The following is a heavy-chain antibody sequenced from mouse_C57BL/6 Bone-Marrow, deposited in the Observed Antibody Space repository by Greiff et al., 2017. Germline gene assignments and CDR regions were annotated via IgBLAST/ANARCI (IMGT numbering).Heavy chain of an antibody. CDR1: GFNIKNTY. J-gene: IGHJ3*01. Sequence: VQLQQSVAELVRPGASVKLSCTASGFNIKNTYMHWVRQRPEQGLEWIGRIDPANGNTKYAPKFQGKATITADTSSNTAYLQLSSLTSEDTAIYYCARSYYGSSPWFAYWGQGTLVTVSA. CDR2: IDPANGNT. V-gene: IGHV14-3*01. CDR3: ARSYYGSSPWFAY. D-gene: IGHD1-1*01.